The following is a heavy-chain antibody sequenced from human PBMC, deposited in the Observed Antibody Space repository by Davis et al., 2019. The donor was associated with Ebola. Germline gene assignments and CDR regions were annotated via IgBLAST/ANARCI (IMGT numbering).Heavy chain of an antibody. CDR3: AREGGRYYDSSGYVFDI. CDR1: GYRFTSYY. V-gene: IGHV1-46*01. Sequence: ASVKVSCKASGYRFTSYYMHWVRQAPGQGLEWMGIINPITGGTSYAQNFQVRVNMTRDTSTSTVYMELSSLRSEDTAVYYCAREGGRYYDSSGYVFDIWGHGTMVKVSS. D-gene: IGHD3-22*01. CDR2: INPITGGT. J-gene: IGHJ3*02.